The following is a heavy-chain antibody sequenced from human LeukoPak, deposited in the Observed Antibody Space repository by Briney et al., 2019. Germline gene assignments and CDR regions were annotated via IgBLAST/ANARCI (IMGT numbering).Heavy chain of an antibody. V-gene: IGHV4-59*12. Sequence: PSGTLSLTCTVSGASISSYFWTWIRQSPGKGLEWIGYISNIGSTNYNPSLKSRVTISGDTSKNQFSLKLNSVTAADTAVYYCARDYDVLTAYPPTQLFDPWGQGTLVTVSS. CDR2: ISNIGST. J-gene: IGHJ5*02. CDR1: GASISSYF. CDR3: ARDYDVLTAYPPTQLFDP. D-gene: IGHD3-9*01.